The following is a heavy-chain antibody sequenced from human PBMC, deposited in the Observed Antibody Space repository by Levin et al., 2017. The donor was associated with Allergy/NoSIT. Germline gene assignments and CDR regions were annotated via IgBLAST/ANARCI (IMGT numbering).Heavy chain of an antibody. CDR2: IWYDGSNK. CDR1: GFTFSSYG. V-gene: IGHV3-33*01. CDR3: ASDNTGYYGSGSYIDY. Sequence: LSLTCAASGFTFSSYGMHWVRQAPGKGLEWLAVIWYDGSNKYYADSVKGRFTISRDNSKNTLYLQMNSLRAEDTAVYYCASDNTGYYGSGSYIDYWGQGTLVTVSS. D-gene: IGHD3-10*01. J-gene: IGHJ4*02.